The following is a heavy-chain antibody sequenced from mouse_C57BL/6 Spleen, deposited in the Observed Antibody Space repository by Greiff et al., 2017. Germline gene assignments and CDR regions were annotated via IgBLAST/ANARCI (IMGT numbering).Heavy chain of an antibody. Sequence: EVMLVESGEGLVKPGGSLKLSCAASGFTFSSYAMSWVRQTPEKRLEWVAYISSGGDYIYYSDTVKGRFTLTRDNARNTLYRQMSRLKSEDTAMYYCTREYYGSSYEYFDVWGTGTTVTVSS. D-gene: IGHD1-1*01. CDR1: GFTFSSYA. V-gene: IGHV5-9-1*02. CDR2: ISSGGDYI. CDR3: TREYYGSSYEYFDV. J-gene: IGHJ1*03.